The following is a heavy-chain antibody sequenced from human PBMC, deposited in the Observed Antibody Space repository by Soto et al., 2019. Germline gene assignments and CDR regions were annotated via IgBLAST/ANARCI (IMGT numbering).Heavy chain of an antibody. V-gene: IGHV3-23*01. D-gene: IGHD2-15*01. Sequence: EVQLLDSGGGLVQPGGSLRLSCAASGFIFSTYTMTWVRQAPGKGLEWVSGISGSGGTTYYADSVKGRFAISRDNSKNTLSLQLNSLRAEDTAVYFFAKLAWGASGCNSSHGCYFDYWGQGALVTVSS. CDR1: GFIFSTYT. CDR2: ISGSGGTT. CDR3: AKLAWGASGCNSSHGCYFDY. J-gene: IGHJ4*02.